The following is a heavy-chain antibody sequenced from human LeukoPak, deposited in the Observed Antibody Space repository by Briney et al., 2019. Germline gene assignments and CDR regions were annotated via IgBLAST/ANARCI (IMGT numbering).Heavy chain of an antibody. J-gene: IGHJ4*02. CDR2: ISYDGSNK. CDR3: AREAGEPDLNFDY. V-gene: IGHV3-30*01. D-gene: IGHD1-14*01. Sequence: GGSLRLSCAASGFTFSSYAMHWARQAPGKGLEWVAVISYDGSNKYYADSVKGRFTISRDNSKNTLYLQMNSLRAEDTAVYYCAREAGEPDLNFDYWGQGTLVTVSS. CDR1: GFTFSSYA.